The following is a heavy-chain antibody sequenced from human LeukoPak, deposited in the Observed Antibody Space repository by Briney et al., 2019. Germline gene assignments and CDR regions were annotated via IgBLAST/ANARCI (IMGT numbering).Heavy chain of an antibody. CDR1: GYTFTGYW. CDR2: VNPNSGST. D-gene: IGHD3-3*01. V-gene: IGHV1-2*02. CDR3: ARDHGGTTMFVDAFDI. J-gene: IGHJ3*02. Sequence: ASEKVSCKASGYTFTGYWMHWVRQGPGQGLGWVGWVNPNSGSTNYAHNFQGRVTMTRDTSISTAYMELSSLRSDDTAVYYCARDHGGTTMFVDAFDIWGQGTMVTVSS.